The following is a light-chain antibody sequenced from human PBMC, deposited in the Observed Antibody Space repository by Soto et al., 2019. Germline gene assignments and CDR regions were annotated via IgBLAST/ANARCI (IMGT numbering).Light chain of an antibody. Sequence: EIVMTQSPATLSVSPGERATLSCRASQTISNNLAWYPQRPGQPPRLLIYGASTRATGIPARFSGSGSGTEFTLTISSLQSEDFAIYYCQQYNIWPPPSESVGPGTKVDIK. J-gene: IGKJ3*01. CDR1: QTISNN. CDR2: GAS. CDR3: QQYNIWPPPSES. V-gene: IGKV3D-15*01.